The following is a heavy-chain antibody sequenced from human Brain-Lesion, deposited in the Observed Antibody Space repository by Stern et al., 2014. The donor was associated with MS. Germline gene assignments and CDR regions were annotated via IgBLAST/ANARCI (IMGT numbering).Heavy chain of an antibody. D-gene: IGHD1-26*01. CDR2: FDPEDGET. CDR3: ATLSPGAGGNYYRHFDY. CDR1: GYTLTEFS. V-gene: IGHV1-24*01. Sequence: QVQLVQSGAEVKKPGASVKVSCKVSGYTLTEFSMHWVRQAPRKGLEGMGGFDPEDGETIYAQKFQGRVTMTEDTSTDTAYMELSSLRSEDTAVYYCATLSPGAGGNYYRHFDYWGQGTLVTVSS. J-gene: IGHJ4*02.